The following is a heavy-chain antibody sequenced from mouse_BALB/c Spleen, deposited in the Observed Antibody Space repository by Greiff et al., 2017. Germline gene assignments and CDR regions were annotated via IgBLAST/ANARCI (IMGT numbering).Heavy chain of an antibody. J-gene: IGHJ4*01. V-gene: IGHV3-6*02. CDR3: ARVAIYHGAMDY. Sequence: EVKLMESGPGLVKPSQSLSLTCSVTGYSITSGYYWNWIRQFPGNKLEWMGYISYDGSNNYNPSLKNRISITRDTSKNQFFLKLNSVTTEDTATYYCARVAIYHGAMDYWGQGTSVTVSS. D-gene: IGHD1-2*01. CDR2: ISYDGSN. CDR1: GYSITSGYY.